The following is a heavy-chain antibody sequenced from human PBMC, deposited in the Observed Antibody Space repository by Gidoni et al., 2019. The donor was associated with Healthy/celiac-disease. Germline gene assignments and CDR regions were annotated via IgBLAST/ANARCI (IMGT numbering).Heavy chain of an antibody. CDR1: GGSFSGYY. D-gene: IGHD3-22*01. V-gene: IGHV4-34*01. CDR3: ARATNYDSSGYPPSV. J-gene: IGHJ6*02. CDR2: INHSGST. Sequence: QVQLQQWGAGRLKPSETLSLTCAVYGGSFSGYYWSWIRQPPGRGLEWIGEINHSGSTNYNPSLKSRVTISVDTSKNQFSLKLSSVTAADTAVYYCARATNYDSSGYPPSVWGQGTTVTVSS.